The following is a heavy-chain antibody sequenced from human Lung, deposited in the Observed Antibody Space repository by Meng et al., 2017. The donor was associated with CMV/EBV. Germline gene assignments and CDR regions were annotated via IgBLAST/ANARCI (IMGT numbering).Heavy chain of an antibody. D-gene: IGHD2-2*01. CDR1: GFTFSSYA. V-gene: IGHV3-23*01. J-gene: IGHJ4*02. CDR2: ISGGGGST. Sequence: SXAASGFTFSSYAMTWVRQAPGKGLEWVSVISGGGGSTYYADSVKGRFTISRDNSKNALYLQVNSLRAEDTAVYYCARATLEYCSSTSCYPFDYWGQGXLVTVSS. CDR3: ARATLEYCSSTSCYPFDY.